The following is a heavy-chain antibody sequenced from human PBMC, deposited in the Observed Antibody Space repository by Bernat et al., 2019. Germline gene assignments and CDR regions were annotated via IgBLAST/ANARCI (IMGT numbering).Heavy chain of an antibody. CDR1: AFTFSKTW. CDR2: IKSKSDGETT. Sequence: EVQLVESGGGLVKPGGSLRLSCAVSAFTFSKTWMHWVRQAPGKGLEWVGRIKSKSDGETTDYTAPVKGRFAISRDDAKNTLYLQMNSLKTEDAAVYYCTTQSTTLDDWGQGTLVTVSP. D-gene: IGHD1-1*01. J-gene: IGHJ4*02. V-gene: IGHV3-15*07. CDR3: TTQSTTLDD.